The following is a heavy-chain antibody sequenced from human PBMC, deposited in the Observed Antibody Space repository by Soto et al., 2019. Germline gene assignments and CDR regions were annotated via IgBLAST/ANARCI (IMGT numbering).Heavy chain of an antibody. CDR1: GDSINSDKYY. CDR2: IYYRGNT. D-gene: IGHD3-9*01. J-gene: IGHJ4*02. Sequence: SETLSLTCSVSGDSINSDKYYWGWIRQPPGKGLEWIGSIYYRGNTYYNPSLQTRVTISPDKSKSQFSLKLNSVTAADSAVYFCARLEGLATISYYFDFWGQGALVTVSS. V-gene: IGHV4-39*01. CDR3: ARLEGLATISYYFDF.